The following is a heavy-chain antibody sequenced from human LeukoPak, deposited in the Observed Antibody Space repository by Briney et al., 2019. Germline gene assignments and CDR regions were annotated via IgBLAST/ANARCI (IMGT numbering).Heavy chain of an antibody. D-gene: IGHD2-21*02. V-gene: IGHV3-30-3*02. CDR2: ISYDGSNK. J-gene: IGHJ2*01. Sequence: GRSLRLSCAASGFTFSSYAMHWVRQAPGKGLEWVAVISYDGSNKYYADSVKGRFTISRDNSKNTLYLQMNSLRAEDTAVYYCAKTISSVVTARNWYFDLWGRGTLVTVSS. CDR1: GFTFSSYA. CDR3: AKTISSVVTARNWYFDL.